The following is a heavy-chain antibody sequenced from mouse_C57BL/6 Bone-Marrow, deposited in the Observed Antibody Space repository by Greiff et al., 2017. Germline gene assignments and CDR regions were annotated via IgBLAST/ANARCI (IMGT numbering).Heavy chain of an antibody. CDR3: AREGASEYFDY. CDR1: GFTFSDYY. J-gene: IGHJ2*01. V-gene: IGHV5-12*01. Sequence: DVQLVESGGGLVQPGGSLKLSCAASGFTFSDYYMYWVRQTPEKRLEWVAYISNGGGSTYYPDTVKGRFTISRDNAKNTLYLQMSRLKSEDTAMYYCAREGASEYFDYWGQGTTLTVSS. CDR2: ISNGGGST.